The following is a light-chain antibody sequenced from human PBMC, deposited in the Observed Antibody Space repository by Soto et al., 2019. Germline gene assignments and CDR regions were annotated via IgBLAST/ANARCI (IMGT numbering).Light chain of an antibody. CDR1: SSDVGGYNY. Sequence: QSALTQPASVSGSPGQSITISCTGTSSDVGGYNYVSWYQQHPGKAPKLMIYEVSNRPSGVSNRFSGSKSGNTASLTISGGGGGEGADYYCSSYTSSSTLDVVFGGGTKVTVL. V-gene: IGLV2-14*01. CDR3: SSYTSSSTLDVV. CDR2: EVS. J-gene: IGLJ2*01.